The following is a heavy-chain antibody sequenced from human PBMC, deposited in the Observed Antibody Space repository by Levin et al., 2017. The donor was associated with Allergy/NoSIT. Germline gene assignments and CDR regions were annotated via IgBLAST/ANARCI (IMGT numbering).Heavy chain of an antibody. CDR3: ARDHSSGWPGED. D-gene: IGHD6-19*01. CDR1: GFTFSNSG. Sequence: SCAASGFTFSNSGMHWVRQAPGKGLEWVGIIWYDGSKKYYADSVKGRFTISRDNSKNTLFLQMSSLRDDDTAVYYCARDHSSGWPGEDWGRGTLVTVSS. V-gene: IGHV3-33*01. J-gene: IGHJ4*02. CDR2: IWYDGSKK.